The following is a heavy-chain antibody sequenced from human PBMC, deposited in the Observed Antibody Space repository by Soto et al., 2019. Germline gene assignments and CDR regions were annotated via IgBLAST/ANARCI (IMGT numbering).Heavy chain of an antibody. CDR3: TTDPSGSPLPSGDFDY. V-gene: IGHV3-15*01. D-gene: IGHD1-26*01. Sequence: LRLSCAASGFTFSNAWMSWVRQAPGKGLEWVGRIKSKTDGGTTDYAAPVKGRFTISRDDSKNTLYLQMNSLKTEDTAVYYCTTDPSGSPLPSGDFDYWGQGTLVTVSS. CDR2: IKSKTDGGTT. J-gene: IGHJ4*02. CDR1: GFTFSNAW.